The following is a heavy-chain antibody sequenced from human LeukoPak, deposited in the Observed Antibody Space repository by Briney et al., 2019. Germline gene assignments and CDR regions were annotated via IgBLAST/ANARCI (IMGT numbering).Heavy chain of an antibody. D-gene: IGHD3-3*01. Sequence: GGSLRLSCAASGFTFSSYSMNWVRQAPGKGLEWVSSISSSSSYIYYADSVKGRFTISRDNAKNSLYLQMNSLRAEDTAVYYCARGLLFRPDNLLRFLEWLSDAFDIWGQGTMVTVSS. CDR1: GFTFSSYS. J-gene: IGHJ3*02. V-gene: IGHV3-21*01. CDR3: ARGLLFRPDNLLRFLEWLSDAFDI. CDR2: ISSSSSYI.